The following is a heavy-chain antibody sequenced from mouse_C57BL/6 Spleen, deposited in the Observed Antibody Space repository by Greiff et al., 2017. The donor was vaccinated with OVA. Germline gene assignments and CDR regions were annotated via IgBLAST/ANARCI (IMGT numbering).Heavy chain of an antibody. CDR1: GYTFTTYP. D-gene: IGHD2-10*02. CDR3: ARGYGNYKYFDV. Sequence: QVHVKQSGAELVKPGASVKMSCKASGYTFTTYPIEWMKQNHGKSLEWIGNFHPYNDDTKYNEKFKGKATLTVEKSSSTVYLELSRLTSDDSAVYYCARGYGNYKYFDVWGTGTTVTVSS. J-gene: IGHJ1*03. V-gene: IGHV1-47*01. CDR2: FHPYNDDT.